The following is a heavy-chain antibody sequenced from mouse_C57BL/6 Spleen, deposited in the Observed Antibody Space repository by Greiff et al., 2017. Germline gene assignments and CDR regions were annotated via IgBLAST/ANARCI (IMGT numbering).Heavy chain of an antibody. V-gene: IGHV1-39*01. CDR2: INPNYGTT. CDR1: GYSFTDYN. Sequence: VQLQQSGPELVKPGASVKISCKASGYSFTDYNMNWVKQRHGKGLEWIGVINPNYGTTSSNQKFKGKATLTVDKSSSTAYMQLNSLTSEDSAVYYCARGGTTVGHFDYWGKGTTLTVSS. J-gene: IGHJ2*01. CDR3: ARGGTTVGHFDY. D-gene: IGHD1-1*01.